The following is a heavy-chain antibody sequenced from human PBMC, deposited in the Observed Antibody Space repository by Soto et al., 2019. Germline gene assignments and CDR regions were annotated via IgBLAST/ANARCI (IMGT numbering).Heavy chain of an antibody. J-gene: IGHJ3*01. CDR2: INPLKGDT. D-gene: IGHD2-2*01. Sequence: QAQLVQSGGEMKKAGASVKVSCKASGYTFTTYGITWVRQAPGQGLDWMGWINPLKGDTKSAANFQDRVTMTNDTSTRTAYMELRSLRSDDTAVYYCARVKVPAAVLGAFDVWGQGTLVTVSS. V-gene: IGHV1-18*01. CDR1: GYTFTTYG. CDR3: ARVKVPAAVLGAFDV.